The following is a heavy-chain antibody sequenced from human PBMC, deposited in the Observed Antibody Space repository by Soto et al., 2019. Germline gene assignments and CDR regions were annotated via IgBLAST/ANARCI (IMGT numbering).Heavy chain of an antibody. CDR1: GGSISSSNW. D-gene: IGHD2-15*01. J-gene: IGHJ6*02. Sequence: PSETLSLTCAVSGGSISSSNWWSWVRQPPGKELEWIREFYHSGSTNYNPSLKSRVTISVDKSKNQFSLKLSSLRSEDTAVYYCARAPAGDVVVVAATPWYYYYGMDVWGQGTTVTVSS. CDR2: FYHSGST. V-gene: IGHV4-4*02. CDR3: ARAPAGDVVVVAATPWYYYYGMDV.